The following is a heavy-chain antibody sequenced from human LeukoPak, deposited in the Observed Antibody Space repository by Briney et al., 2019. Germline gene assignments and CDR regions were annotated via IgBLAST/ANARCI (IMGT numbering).Heavy chain of an antibody. D-gene: IGHD2-15*01. V-gene: IGHV3-30-3*01. CDR2: ISYDGSNK. CDR1: GFTFSSYA. J-gene: IGHJ6*02. CDR3: ARDRPATYYYYGMDV. Sequence: QTGGSLRLSCAASGFTFSSYAMHWVRQAPGKGLEWVAVISYDGSNKYYADSVKGRFTISRDNSKNTLYLQMNSLRAEDTAVYYCARDRPATYYYYGMDVWGQGTTVTVSS.